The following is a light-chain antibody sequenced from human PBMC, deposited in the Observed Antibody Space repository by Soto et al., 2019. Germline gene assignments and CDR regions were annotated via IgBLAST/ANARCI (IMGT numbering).Light chain of an antibody. CDR3: QQLNSYPQT. V-gene: IGKV1-9*01. CDR2: SIS. J-gene: IGKJ5*01. CDR1: RGISSY. Sequence: IQLTQSPSSLSASVGDRVTITCRASRGISSYLAWYQQKPGRAPTLLVYSISTLQSGVPSRFSGSGSGPDFTLTISGLQPEDSATYFCQQLNSYPQTFGQGTRLEIK.